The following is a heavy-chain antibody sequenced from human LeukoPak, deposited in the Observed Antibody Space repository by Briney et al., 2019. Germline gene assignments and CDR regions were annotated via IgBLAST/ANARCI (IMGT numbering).Heavy chain of an antibody. D-gene: IGHD6-6*01. V-gene: IGHV3-30-3*01. Sequence: GGSLRLSCAASGFTFSSYAMHWVRQAPGKGLEWVAVISYDGSNKYYADSVKGRFTISRDNSKNTLYLQMNSLRAEDTAVYYCARGGSSSSVSVDAFDYWGQGTLVTVSS. J-gene: IGHJ4*02. CDR2: ISYDGSNK. CDR1: GFTFSSYA. CDR3: ARGGSSSSVSVDAFDY.